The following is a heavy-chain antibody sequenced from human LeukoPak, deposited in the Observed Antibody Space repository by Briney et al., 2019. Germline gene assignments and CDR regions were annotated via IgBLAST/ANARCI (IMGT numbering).Heavy chain of an antibody. CDR2: ISWNSGSI. J-gene: IGHJ4*02. CDR3: AKDMMPGTGGPSDY. CDR1: GFTFDDYA. V-gene: IGHV3-9*01. D-gene: IGHD3-16*01. Sequence: PGGSLRLSCAASGFTFDDYAMHWVRQAPGKGLEWVSGISWNSGSIGYADSVKGRFTISRDNAKNSLYLQMNSLRAEDTALYYCAKDMMPGTGGPSDYWGQGTLVTVSS.